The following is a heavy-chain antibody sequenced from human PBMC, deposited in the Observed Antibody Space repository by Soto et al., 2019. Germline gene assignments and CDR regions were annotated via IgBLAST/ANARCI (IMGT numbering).Heavy chain of an antibody. CDR2: LIPISGRA. Sequence: QVQLVQSGAEVKKPGSSVKVSCKASGGTFSSYAISWVRQAPGQGLEWMGGLIPISGRANYAQKFQGRVTITADDATSTAYMELSSLRSEDTAVYYCARSQGSSTSLEIYYYYYYGMDVWGQGTTVTVSS. D-gene: IGHD2-2*01. CDR1: GGTFSSYA. J-gene: IGHJ6*02. CDR3: ARSQGSSTSLEIYYYYYYGMDV. V-gene: IGHV1-69*01.